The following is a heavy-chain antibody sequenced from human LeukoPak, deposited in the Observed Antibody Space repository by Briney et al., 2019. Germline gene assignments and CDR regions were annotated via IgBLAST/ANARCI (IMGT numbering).Heavy chain of an antibody. Sequence: SGTLSLTCAVSGVSISSSNWWSWVRQPPGKGLEWIGEIYHSGSTNYNPSLKSRVTISVDKSKNQFSLKLSSVTAADTAVYYCARMYYYDSSGYYSFDYWGQGTLVTVSS. CDR3: ARMYYYDSSGYYSFDY. CDR1: GVSISSSNW. D-gene: IGHD3-22*01. V-gene: IGHV4-4*02. CDR2: IYHSGST. J-gene: IGHJ4*02.